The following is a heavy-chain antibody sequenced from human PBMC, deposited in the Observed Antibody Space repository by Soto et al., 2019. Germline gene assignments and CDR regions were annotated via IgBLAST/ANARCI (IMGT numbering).Heavy chain of an antibody. D-gene: IGHD4-17*01. CDR2: IYYSGST. CDR1: GVSLSSSSYY. Sequence: SETLSLTCRVSGVSLSSSSYYLGWIRQPPGKGLEWIGSIYYSGSTYYNPSLKSRVTISVDTSKNQFSLKLSSVTAADTAVYYCARSVLGLRDGMDVWGQGTTVTVSS. CDR3: ARSVLGLRDGMDV. V-gene: IGHV4-39*01. J-gene: IGHJ6*02.